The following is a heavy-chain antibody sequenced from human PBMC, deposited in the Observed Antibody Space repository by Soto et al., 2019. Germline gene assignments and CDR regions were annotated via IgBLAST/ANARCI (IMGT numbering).Heavy chain of an antibody. CDR2: IVVGSGNT. CDR1: GFTFTSSA. CDR3: AAGEAVAGTYYYYYGMDV. D-gene: IGHD6-19*01. Sequence: SVKVSCKASGFTFTSSAVQWVLQARGQRLEWIGWIVVGSGNTNYAQKFQERVTITRDMSTSTAYMELSSLRSEDTAVYYCAAGEAVAGTYYYYYGMDVWGQGTTVTVSS. V-gene: IGHV1-58*01. J-gene: IGHJ6*02.